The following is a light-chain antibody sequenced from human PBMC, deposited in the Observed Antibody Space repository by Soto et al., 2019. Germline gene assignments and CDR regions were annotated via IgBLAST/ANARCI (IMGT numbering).Light chain of an antibody. CDR2: SDD. J-gene: IGLJ2*01. Sequence: QSVLTQPPSASGTPGQRVTISCSGSTSNIGTNTVNWYQQLPGTAPKLLIYSDDQRPSGVPGRFSGSKAGTSASLAISGLQSEYEADYYCAAWDDSLNGDVVFGGGTKLTVL. CDR1: TSNIGTNT. CDR3: AAWDDSLNGDVV. V-gene: IGLV1-44*01.